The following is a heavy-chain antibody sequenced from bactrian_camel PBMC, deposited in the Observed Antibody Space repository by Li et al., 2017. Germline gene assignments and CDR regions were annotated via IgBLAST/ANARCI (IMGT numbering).Heavy chain of an antibody. V-gene: IGHV3S40*01. Sequence: VQLVESGGRLVQPGGSLRLSCVASQFTFSSYDMAWVRQAPGKGLEWVSSIKADASTTYYADSVKGRFAISRGNLQTNSLKSEDTGLYYCANGYNEYLYWGQGTQVTVS. J-gene: IGHJ4*01. CDR2: IKADASTT. CDR1: QFTFSSYD. D-gene: IGHD5*01. CDR3: ANGYNEYLY.